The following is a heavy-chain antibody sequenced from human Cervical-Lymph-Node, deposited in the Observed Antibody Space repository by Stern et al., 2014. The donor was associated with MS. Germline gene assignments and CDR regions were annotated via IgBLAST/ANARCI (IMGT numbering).Heavy chain of an antibody. CDR1: GGRFSSYG. CDR2: IIPSFGPP. Sequence: QMQLVQSGAEVKRPGSSVKVSCKASGGRFSSYGISWVRQAPGQGLERVGGIIPSFGPPKYAQSFLDRVTITADESPNTAYMELSSLRSEDTAVYFCAREGAGLGYNFYWYFDLWGRGTLITVSS. D-gene: IGHD5-24*01. V-gene: IGHV1-69*01. J-gene: IGHJ2*01. CDR3: AREGAGLGYNFYWYFDL.